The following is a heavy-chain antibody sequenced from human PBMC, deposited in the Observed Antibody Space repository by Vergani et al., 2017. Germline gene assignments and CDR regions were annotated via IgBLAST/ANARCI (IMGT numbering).Heavy chain of an antibody. J-gene: IGHJ5*01. CDR1: GFSFSGYW. CDR3: VRARGSGPCFMSNWFDS. CDR2: IKSDGSIT. V-gene: IGHV3-74*01. D-gene: IGHD2-15*01. Sequence: EVQLVESGGGLIHPGGSLRLSCEGSGFSFSGYWMHWVRQSPGKGLVWVSRIKSDGSITNYADSVKGRFTISRDNAKNTLYLEMNSLRGDDTAIYYCVRARGSGPCFMSNWFDSWGQGTVVTVS.